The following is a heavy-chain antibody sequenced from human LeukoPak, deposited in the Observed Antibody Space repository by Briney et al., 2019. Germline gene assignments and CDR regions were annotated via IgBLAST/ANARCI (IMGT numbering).Heavy chain of an antibody. V-gene: IGHV3-23*01. CDR3: ARYSTVTTYYCYYGMDV. D-gene: IGHD4-17*01. Sequence: PGGSLRLSCVVSGISLSNYAMTWVRQAPGKGLEWVSVISTSGGTTLYADSVKGRVTISRDNSKNTLYLQMNSLSAEDAAIYYCARYSTVTTYYCYYGMDVWGQGTTVTVSS. CDR2: ISTSGGTT. J-gene: IGHJ6*02. CDR1: GISLSNYA.